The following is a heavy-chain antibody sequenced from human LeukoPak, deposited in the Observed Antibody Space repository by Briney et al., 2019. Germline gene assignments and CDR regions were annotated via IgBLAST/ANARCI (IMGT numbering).Heavy chain of an antibody. J-gene: IGHJ4*02. CDR1: GFTFSNYA. Sequence: GASLRLSCVASGFTFSNYAMSWVRQAPGKGLEWVSAITGSGGNTYYADSVKGRFTISRDNSENTVFLQMNSLRAEDTAVYYCAKWGDYDVLTGYYVSDYWGQGTLVTVSS. CDR2: ITGSGGNT. CDR3: AKWGDYDVLTGYYVSDY. D-gene: IGHD3-9*01. V-gene: IGHV3-23*01.